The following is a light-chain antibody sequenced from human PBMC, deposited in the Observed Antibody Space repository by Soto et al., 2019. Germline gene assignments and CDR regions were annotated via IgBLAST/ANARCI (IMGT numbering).Light chain of an antibody. CDR3: QHNNSYSEA. Sequence: DISVTQSPSQLSESVGDRFTIACQASQTISNYLNWYQQKPGKAPKLLIYKASSLQSGVPSRFSGSGSGTEFTLTITSLQPDDFATYYCQHNNSYSEAFGQGTKVDIK. J-gene: IGKJ1*01. CDR2: KAS. CDR1: QTISNY. V-gene: IGKV1-39*01.